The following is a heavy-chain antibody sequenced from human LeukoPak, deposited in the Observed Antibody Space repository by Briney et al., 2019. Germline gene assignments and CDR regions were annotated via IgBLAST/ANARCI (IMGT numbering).Heavy chain of an antibody. V-gene: IGHV1-46*01. Sequence: ASVKVSCKASGYTFPSYFMHWVRQAPGQGLEWMGISNPTGGSTTYARKFQGRVTMARDTSTSTVYMELSSLRSDDTAVYYCARTAARRFDYWGQGTLVTVSS. CDR1: GYTFPSYF. CDR2: SNPTGGST. CDR3: ARTAARRFDY. D-gene: IGHD6-6*01. J-gene: IGHJ4*02.